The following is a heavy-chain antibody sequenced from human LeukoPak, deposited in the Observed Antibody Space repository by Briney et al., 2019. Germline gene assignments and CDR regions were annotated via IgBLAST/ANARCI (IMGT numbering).Heavy chain of an antibody. CDR1: GGSFSGYY. CDR2: INHSGST. Sequence: SETLSLTCAVYGGSFSGYYWSWIRQPPGKGLEWIGEINHSGSTNYNPSLKSRVTISVDTSKNQFSLKLSSVTAADTAVYYCARGWWYSSGWYPFDYWGQGTLVTVSS. CDR3: ARGWWYSSGWYPFDY. D-gene: IGHD6-19*01. V-gene: IGHV4-34*01. J-gene: IGHJ4*02.